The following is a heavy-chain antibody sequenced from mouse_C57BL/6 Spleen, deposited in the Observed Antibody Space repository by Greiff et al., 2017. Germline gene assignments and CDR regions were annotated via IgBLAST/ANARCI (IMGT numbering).Heavy chain of an antibody. D-gene: IGHD2-4*01. J-gene: IGHJ2*01. CDR1: GYSITSDY. CDR3: ARGGDYDAGAYYFDY. V-gene: IGHV3-8*01. Sequence: EVQLVESGPGLANPSPTLSLPCSVTGYSITSDYWNWIRKFPGNKLEYMGYISYSGSTYYNPSLKSRISITRDTSKNQYYLQLNSVTTEDTATYSCARGGDYDAGAYYFDYWGQGTTLTVSS. CDR2: ISYSGST.